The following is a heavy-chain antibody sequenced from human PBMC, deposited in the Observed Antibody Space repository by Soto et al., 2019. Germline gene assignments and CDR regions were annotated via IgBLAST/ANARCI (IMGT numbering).Heavy chain of an antibody. D-gene: IGHD2-8*01. CDR3: ARIVASYCTNGVCQAQYYYYMDV. V-gene: IGHV2-70*11. CDR2: IDWDDDK. Sequence: GSGPTLVNPTQTLTLTCTFSGFSLSTSGMCVSWIRQPPGKALEWLARIDWDDDKYYSTSLKTRLTISKDTSKNQVVLTMTNMDPVDTATYYCARIVASYCTNGVCQAQYYYYMDVWGKGTTVTVSS. J-gene: IGHJ6*03. CDR1: GFSLSTSGMC.